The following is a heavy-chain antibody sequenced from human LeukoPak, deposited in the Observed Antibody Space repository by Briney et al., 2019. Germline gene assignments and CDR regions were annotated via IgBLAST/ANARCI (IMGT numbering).Heavy chain of an antibody. J-gene: IGHJ5*02. CDR1: GLTFNNFA. D-gene: IGHD5-18*01. CDR3: ASEGYSYGSTKYNWFDP. V-gene: IGHV3-23*01. Sequence: GGSLRLSCAASGLTFNNFAMSWVRQTPGKGLESVLVISGTGDKTYYADSVKGRFTISRDNAKNSLYLQMNSLRAEDTAVYYCASEGYSYGSTKYNWFDPWGQGTLVTVSS. CDR2: ISGTGDKT.